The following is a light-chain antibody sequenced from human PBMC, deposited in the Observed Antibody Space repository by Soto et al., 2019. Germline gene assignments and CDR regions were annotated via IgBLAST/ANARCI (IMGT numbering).Light chain of an antibody. V-gene: IGKV2-30*01. CDR2: KVS. Sequence: DVVMTQSPLSLPVTLGQPASISCRSSQSLVNSDGNTYLSWFQQRPGQSRRRLIYKVSNRDSVVPDRFSGSGSGTDFTLRISRVEAEDVGVYYCMQGAHWPFTCGRGNKVDIE. CDR3: MQGAHWPFT. J-gene: IGKJ3*01. CDR1: QSLVNSDGNTY.